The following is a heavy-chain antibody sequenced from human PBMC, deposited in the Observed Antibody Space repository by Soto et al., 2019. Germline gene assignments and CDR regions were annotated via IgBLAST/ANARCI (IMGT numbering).Heavy chain of an antibody. V-gene: IGHV3-30-3*01. Sequence: QVQLVESGGSVVQPGRSLRLSCAASGFTFSSFAMHWVRQAPGKGLEWVAAISFAGSDKYYADSVKGRFTVSRDNSENTLYLQMHILRAEDTAVYYCAREPYDGYKDYNFDFWGQGTLVTVSS. CDR3: AREPYDGYKDYNFDF. CDR2: ISFAGSDK. J-gene: IGHJ4*02. D-gene: IGHD3-16*01. CDR1: GFTFSSFA.